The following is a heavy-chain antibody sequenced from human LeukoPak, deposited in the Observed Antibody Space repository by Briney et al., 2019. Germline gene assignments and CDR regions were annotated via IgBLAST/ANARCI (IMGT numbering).Heavy chain of an antibody. J-gene: IGHJ5*02. V-gene: IGHV4-34*01. D-gene: IGHD4-17*01. CDR3: ARRKRAKTTVYWFDP. CDR1: GGSFRVYS. CDR2: INHSGST. Sequence: SETLSLTCAVYGGSFRVYSGSGTPNPPGRGRNWLGKINHSGSTNYNPSLKSRVTISVDTSKNQFSLKLSSVTAADTAVYYCARRKRAKTTVYWFDPWGQGTLVTVSS.